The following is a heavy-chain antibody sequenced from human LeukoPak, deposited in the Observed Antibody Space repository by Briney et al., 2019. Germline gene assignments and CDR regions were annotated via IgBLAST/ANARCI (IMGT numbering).Heavy chain of an antibody. CDR2: IYYSGST. D-gene: IGHD2-2*01. J-gene: IGHJ3*02. Sequence: SETLSLTCTVSGGSISSHYWRWIRHPPERGLELIGFIYYSGSTNYNPSLKSRVTISVDTSKNQFSLKLSSVTAADTAVYYCARARYCSSTSCYGDTFDMWGQGTMVTVSS. CDR3: ARARYCSSTSCYGDTFDM. CDR1: GGSISSHY. V-gene: IGHV4-59*11.